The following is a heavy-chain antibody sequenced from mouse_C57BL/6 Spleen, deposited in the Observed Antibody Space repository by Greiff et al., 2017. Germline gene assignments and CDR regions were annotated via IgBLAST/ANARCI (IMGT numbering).Heavy chain of an antibody. CDR2: IYPSDSET. J-gene: IGHJ3*01. V-gene: IGHV1-61*01. CDR3: ARGWDGAWFAY. Sequence: QVQLQQPGAELVRPGSSVKLSCKASGYTFTSYWMDWVKQRPGQGLEWIGNIYPSDSETHYNQKFKDKATLTVDKSSSTAYMQLSSLTSEDSAVYYWARGWDGAWFAYWGQGTLVTVSA. CDR1: GYTFTSYW. D-gene: IGHD4-1*01.